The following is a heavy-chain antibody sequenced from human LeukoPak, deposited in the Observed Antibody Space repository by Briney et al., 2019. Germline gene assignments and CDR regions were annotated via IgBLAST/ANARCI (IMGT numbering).Heavy chain of an antibody. CDR3: ARARYCSGGSCMDGYNFDY. J-gene: IGHJ4*02. D-gene: IGHD2-15*01. V-gene: IGHV3-11*06. Sequence: GGSLRLSCAASGFTFSDYYMSWIRQAPGKGLEWVSYIISRSSYTNYADSVKGRFTISRDNAKNSLYLQMNSMRAEDTAVYYCARARYCSGGSCMDGYNFDYWGQGTLVTV. CDR1: GFTFSDYY. CDR2: IISRSSYT.